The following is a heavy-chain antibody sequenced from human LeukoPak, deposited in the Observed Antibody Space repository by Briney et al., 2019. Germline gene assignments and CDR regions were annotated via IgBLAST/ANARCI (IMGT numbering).Heavy chain of an antibody. CDR1: GGSISSGDYY. CDR2: IYYSGST. V-gene: IGHV4-30-4*08. CDR3: ARGLLRNAFDI. D-gene: IGHD3-22*01. J-gene: IGHJ3*02. Sequence: SETLSLTCTVSGGSISSGDYYWSWIRQPPGKGLEWIGYIYYSGSTYYNPSLKSRVTISVDTSKNQFSLKLSSVTAADTAVYYCARGLLRNAFDIWGQGTMVTVSS.